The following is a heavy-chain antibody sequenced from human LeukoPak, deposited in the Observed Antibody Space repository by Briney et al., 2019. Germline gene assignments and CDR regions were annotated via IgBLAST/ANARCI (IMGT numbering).Heavy chain of an antibody. Sequence: SETLSLTCTVSGGSISSSSYYWGWIRQPPGKGLEWIGSIYYSGSTYYNPSLKSRVTISVDTSKNQFSLKLSSVTAADTAVYYCARGSIWFGEFLDYWGQGTLVTVSS. D-gene: IGHD3-10*01. J-gene: IGHJ4*02. V-gene: IGHV4-39*01. CDR3: ARGSIWFGEFLDY. CDR2: IYYSGST. CDR1: GGSISSSSYY.